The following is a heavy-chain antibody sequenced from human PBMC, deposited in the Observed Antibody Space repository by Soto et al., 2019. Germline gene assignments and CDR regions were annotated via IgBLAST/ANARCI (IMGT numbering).Heavy chain of an antibody. Sequence: GASVKVSCKASGGTFSSYAISWVRQALGQGLEWMEGIIPIFGTANDAQKFQGRVTITADESTSTAYMELSSLRSEDTAVYYCARDREVGSYYDSSGYFYYYYGMDVWGQGTTVTVSS. CDR2: IIPIFGTA. CDR1: GGTFSSYA. CDR3: ARDREVGSYYDSSGYFYYYYGMDV. J-gene: IGHJ6*02. V-gene: IGHV1-69*13. D-gene: IGHD3-22*01.